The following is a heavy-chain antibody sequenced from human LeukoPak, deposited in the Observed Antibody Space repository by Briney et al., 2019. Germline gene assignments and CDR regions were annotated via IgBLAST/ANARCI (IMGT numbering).Heavy chain of an antibody. CDR1: AFRFSSYG. J-gene: IGHJ4*02. CDR3: ARGDEAQPEGELLLGLFDY. V-gene: IGHV3-30*02. CDR2: IRSDSSNQ. D-gene: IGHD2-2*01. Sequence: GGSLRLSCAASAFRFSSYGMHWVRQAPGKGPEWVAFIRSDSSNQYYADSVKGRFTISRDNSKNTLYLQMNSLRAEDTAVYYCARGDEAQPEGELLLGLFDYWGQGTLVTVSS.